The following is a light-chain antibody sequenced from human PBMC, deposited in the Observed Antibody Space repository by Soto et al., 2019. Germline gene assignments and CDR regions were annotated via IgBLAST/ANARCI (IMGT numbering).Light chain of an antibody. Sequence: IVMTQSPATLSVSPGERATLSCRASQRVNSNVAWYQQKPGQSPRLLVYGATARATGVPARFSGSGSGTQFTLTISSLQSEDFAVYYCQQYNNWRQTFGQGT. J-gene: IGKJ1*01. CDR3: QQYNNWRQT. CDR1: QRVNSN. CDR2: GAT. V-gene: IGKV3-15*01.